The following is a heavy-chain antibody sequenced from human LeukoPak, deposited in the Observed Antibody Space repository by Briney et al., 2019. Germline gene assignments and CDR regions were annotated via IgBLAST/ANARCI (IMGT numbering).Heavy chain of an antibody. Sequence: ASVKVSCKASGGTFSSYAISWVRQAPGQGLEWMGRIIPILGIANYAQKFQGRVTITADKSTSTAYMELSSLRSEDTAVYYCARDNPHDFWGGSDAFDIWGQGTMVTVSS. V-gene: IGHV1-69*04. CDR1: GGTFSSYA. CDR2: IIPILGIA. J-gene: IGHJ3*02. D-gene: IGHD3-3*01. CDR3: ARDNPHDFWGGSDAFDI.